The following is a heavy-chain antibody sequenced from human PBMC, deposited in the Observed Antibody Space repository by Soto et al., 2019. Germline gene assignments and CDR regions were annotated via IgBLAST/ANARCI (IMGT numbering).Heavy chain of an antibody. V-gene: IGHV1-2*02. CDR3: AREGGSQWLVKGYYYYGMDV. D-gene: IGHD6-19*01. Sequence: ASVKVSCKASGYTFTGYYMHWVRQAPGQGLEWMGWINPNSGGTNYAQKFQGRVTMTRDTSISTAYMELSRLRSDDTAVYYCAREGGSQWLVKGYYYYGMDVCGQGTTVTVYS. CDR2: INPNSGGT. CDR1: GYTFTGYY. J-gene: IGHJ6*02.